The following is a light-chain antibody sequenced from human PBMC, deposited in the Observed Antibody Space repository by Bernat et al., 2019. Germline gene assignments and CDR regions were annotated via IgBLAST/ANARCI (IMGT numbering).Light chain of an antibody. J-gene: IGKJ1*01. Sequence: DIQMTQSPSTLSASVGDRVTITCRASQSISSWLAWYQQKPGKSPKLLIYKASSLESVVPSRFSGSGSGTEFTLTISSLQPDGFATYYCQQYNSYSPWTFGQGTKVEI. CDR3: QQYNSYSPWT. CDR1: QSISSW. V-gene: IGKV1-5*03. CDR2: KAS.